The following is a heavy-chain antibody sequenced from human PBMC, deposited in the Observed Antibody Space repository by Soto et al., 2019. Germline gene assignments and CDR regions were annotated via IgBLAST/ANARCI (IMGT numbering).Heavy chain of an antibody. CDR1: GGTFSSYA. V-gene: IGHV1-69*13. D-gene: IGHD2-15*01. J-gene: IGHJ6*02. CDR2: IIPIFGTA. CDR3: ARDAGYCSGGSCYLIRYYGMDV. Sequence: ASVKVSCKASGGTFSSYAISWVRQAPGQGLEWMGGIIPIFGTANYAQKFQGRVTITADESTSTAYMELSSLRSEDTAVYYCARDAGYCSGGSCYLIRYYGMDVWGQGTTVTVS.